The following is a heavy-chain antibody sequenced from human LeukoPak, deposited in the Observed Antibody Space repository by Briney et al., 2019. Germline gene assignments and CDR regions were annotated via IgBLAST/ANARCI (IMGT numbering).Heavy chain of an antibody. CDR3: ARDGQYSGSYSDWFDP. Sequence: SETLSLTCTVSGGSISSGSYYWSWIRQPAGKGLEWIGRIYTSGSTNYNPSLKSLFTISVDTSKNQFSLRMSSVTAGDTAVYYCARDGQYSGSYSDWFDPWGQGTLVTVSS. J-gene: IGHJ5*02. D-gene: IGHD1-26*01. V-gene: IGHV4-61*02. CDR1: GGSISSGSYY. CDR2: IYTSGST.